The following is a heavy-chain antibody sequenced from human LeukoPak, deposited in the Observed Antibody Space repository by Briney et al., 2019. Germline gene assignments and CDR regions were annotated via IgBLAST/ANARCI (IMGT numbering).Heavy chain of an antibody. CDR1: GFTFSSYA. J-gene: IGHJ1*01. D-gene: IGHD2-21*01. CDR2: ISGSGGST. V-gene: IGHV3-23*01. Sequence: GGSLRLSCAAYGFTFSSYAMSWVRQAPGKGLEWVSAISGSGGSTYYADSVKGRFTISRDNSKNPLYLQMNSLRAEDTAVYYCAKDQVVVVIAIRISFQHWGQGTLVTVSS. CDR3: AKDQVVVVIAIRISFQH.